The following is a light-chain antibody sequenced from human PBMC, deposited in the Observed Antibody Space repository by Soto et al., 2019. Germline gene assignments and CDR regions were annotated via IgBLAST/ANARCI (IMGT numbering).Light chain of an antibody. CDR2: LEGSGAY. V-gene: IGLV4-60*02. J-gene: IGLJ3*02. CDR3: ETWDRNSWV. CDR1: SGHSSYI. Sequence: QPVLTQSSSASASLGSSVRLTCSLSSGHSSYIIAWHQHQPGKAPQYLMTLEGSGAYNKGSGVPDRFSGSSSGADRYLTISNLHFEEEANYYCETWDRNSWVFGGGTKLTVL.